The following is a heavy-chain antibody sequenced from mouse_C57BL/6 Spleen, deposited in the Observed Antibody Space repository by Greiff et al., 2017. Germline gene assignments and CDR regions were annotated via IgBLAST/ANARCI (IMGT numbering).Heavy chain of an antibody. CDR1: GYSFTGYY. J-gene: IGHJ3*01. D-gene: IGHD2-4*01. CDR3: ARGGFDYDGWFAY. V-gene: IGHV1-42*01. CDR2: INPSTGGT. Sequence: VKLMESGPELVKPGASVKISCKASGYSFTGYYMNWVKQSPEKSLEWIGEINPSTGGTTYNQKFKAKATLTVDKSSSTAYMQLKSLTSEDSAVYYCARGGFDYDGWFAYWGQGTLVTVSA.